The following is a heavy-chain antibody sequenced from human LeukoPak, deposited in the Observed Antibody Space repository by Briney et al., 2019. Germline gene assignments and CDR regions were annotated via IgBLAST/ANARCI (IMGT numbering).Heavy chain of an antibody. CDR3: ARAATTSNYGYYY. V-gene: IGHV3-7*01. D-gene: IGHD3-10*01. Sequence: GGSLRLSCAASGFTFSSYWMSWVRQAPGKGLEWVANIKQDGSEKYYVDSVKGRFTISRDNAKNSLYLQLNSLRAEDTAVYYCARAATTSNYGYYYWGQGTLVTVSS. CDR1: GFTFSSYW. J-gene: IGHJ4*02. CDR2: IKQDGSEK.